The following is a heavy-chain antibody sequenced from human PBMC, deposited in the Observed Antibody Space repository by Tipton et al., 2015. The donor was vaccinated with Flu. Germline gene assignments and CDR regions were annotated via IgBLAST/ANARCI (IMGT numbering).Heavy chain of an antibody. Sequence: LRLSCSVSGYSINSGYYWGWVRRPPGKGLEWIGTIYRSGSTYYNPSLKSRLTISVDTSKNQFSLNLTSVTSADTAMYYCARVKTYRSGYLESYYFDYWGLGTLVTVSS. CDR2: IYRSGST. J-gene: IGHJ4*02. V-gene: IGHV4-38-2*02. CDR1: GYSINSGYY. D-gene: IGHD3-22*01. CDR3: ARVKTYRSGYLESYYFDY.